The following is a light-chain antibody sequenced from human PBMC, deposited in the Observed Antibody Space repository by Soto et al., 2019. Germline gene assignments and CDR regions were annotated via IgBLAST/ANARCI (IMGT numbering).Light chain of an antibody. J-gene: IGLJ2*01. V-gene: IGLV2-14*01. CDR2: EVS. CDR1: SSDVGNYDY. Sequence: QSALTQPASASGSPGQSITISCPGTSSDVGNYDYVSWYQQHPGKAPKLTIYEVSIRPSGISNRFCGSKSGKTAFLSISGLQAEDEADYYCSSYASSSTLVFGGGTK. CDR3: SSYASSSTLV.